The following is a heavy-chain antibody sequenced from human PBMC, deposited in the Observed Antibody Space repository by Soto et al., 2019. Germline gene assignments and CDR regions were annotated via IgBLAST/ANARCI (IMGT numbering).Heavy chain of an antibody. V-gene: IGHV1-69*01. CDR3: GRYCTNTKCRGGDYLDL. CDR2: IILALGTP. J-gene: IGHJ5*02. Sequence: QVLLVQSGAEMKQPGSSVSVSCRASGDSFTNYAFTWVRQAPGQGPEWLGGIILALGTPHYSQRFQGRLTITADESSITVYMELGSLRLDDTAVYYCGRYCTNTKCRGGDYLDLWGQGTLLTVSS. D-gene: IGHD2-8*01. CDR1: GDSFTNYA.